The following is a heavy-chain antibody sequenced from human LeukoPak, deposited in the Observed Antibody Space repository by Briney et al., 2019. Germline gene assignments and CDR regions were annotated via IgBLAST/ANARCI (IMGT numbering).Heavy chain of an antibody. J-gene: IGHJ4*02. V-gene: IGHV3-9*01. CDR1: GFTFDDYA. CDR3: AKAASLDY. CDR2: ISWNSGSI. Sequence: PGGSLRLSCAASGFTFDDYAMHWVRQAPGKGLEWVSGISWNSGSIGYADSVKGRFTISRDNAKNSPYLQMNSLRAEDTALYYCAKAASLDYWGQGTLVTVSS.